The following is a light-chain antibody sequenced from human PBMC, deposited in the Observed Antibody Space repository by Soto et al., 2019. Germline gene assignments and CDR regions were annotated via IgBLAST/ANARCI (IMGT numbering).Light chain of an antibody. J-gene: IGLJ3*02. CDR3: YSYDSSLSGWV. V-gene: IGLV1-40*01. Sequence: QSVLTQPPSVSGAPGQRVTISCTGSSSNIGAGYDVHWYQQLPGTAPKLLIYGNSNRPSGVPDRFSGSKSGTSASLAITGPRAEDEADYYYYSYDSSLSGWVFGGGTKLTVL. CDR2: GNS. CDR1: SSNIGAGYD.